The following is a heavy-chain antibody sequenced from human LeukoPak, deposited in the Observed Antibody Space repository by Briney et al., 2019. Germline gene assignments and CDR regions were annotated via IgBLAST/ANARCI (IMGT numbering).Heavy chain of an antibody. J-gene: IGHJ4*02. D-gene: IGHD2-2*01. V-gene: IGHV3-7*04. Sequence: GGSLRLSCAASGFTFSSYWMSWVRPAPGKGLEGVANIKQVGSEKYYVDSVKGRFTISRVNAKNSPYLQKTSLRAQDNAVYYGSRGDQLLLWTLHYYLDYWGRETRDSVFS. CDR1: GFTFSSYW. CDR2: IKQVGSEK. CDR3: SRGDQLLLWTLHYYLDY.